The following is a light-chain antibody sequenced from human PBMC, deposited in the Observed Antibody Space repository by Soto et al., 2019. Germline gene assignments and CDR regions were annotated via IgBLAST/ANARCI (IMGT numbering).Light chain of an antibody. V-gene: IGKV3-20*01. CDR2: GTS. Sequence: DIVLTQSPSTLSVSPGERATLSCRASQSFSSNSLAWYQQKPGQAPRLLIYGTSSRATGVPDRFSGSGSGTDFTLTINRLEPEDFAVYYCQHFGTTPWTFGQGTKVEIK. J-gene: IGKJ1*01. CDR1: QSFSSNS. CDR3: QHFGTTPWT.